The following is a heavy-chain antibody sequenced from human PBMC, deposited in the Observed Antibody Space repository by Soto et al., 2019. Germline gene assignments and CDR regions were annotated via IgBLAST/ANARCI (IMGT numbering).Heavy chain of an antibody. CDR1: GFTFSIYS. J-gene: IGHJ4*02. CDR3: ARAPVGGRFLEWLHDY. V-gene: IGHV3-21*01. D-gene: IGHD3-3*01. CDR2: ISSSSSYI. Sequence: PGGSLRLSCAASGFTFSIYSMKWVRHAPGKGLEWVSSISSSSSYIYYADSVKGRFTISRDNAKNSLYLQMNSLRAEDTAVYYCARAPVGGRFLEWLHDYWGQGTLVTVSS.